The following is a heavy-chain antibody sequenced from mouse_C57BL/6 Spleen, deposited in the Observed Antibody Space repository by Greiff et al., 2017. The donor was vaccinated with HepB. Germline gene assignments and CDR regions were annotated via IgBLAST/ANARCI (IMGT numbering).Heavy chain of an antibody. CDR3: ARSRMVTTRYYAMDY. CDR2: IYPGDGDT. CDR1: GYAFSSYW. D-gene: IGHD2-2*01. V-gene: IGHV1-80*01. J-gene: IGHJ4*01. Sequence: QVQLQQSGAELVKPGASVKISCKASGYAFSSYWMNWVKQRPGKGLEWIGQIYPGDGDTNYNGKFKGKATLTADKSSSTAYMQLSSLTSEDSAVYFCARSRMVTTRYYAMDYWGQGTSVTVSS.